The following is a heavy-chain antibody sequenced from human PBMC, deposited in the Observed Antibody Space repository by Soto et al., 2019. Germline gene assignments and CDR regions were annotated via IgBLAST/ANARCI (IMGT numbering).Heavy chain of an antibody. V-gene: IGHV3-33*01. CDR1: GFTFSSYG. D-gene: IGHD4-17*01. CDR2: IWYDGSNK. Sequence: GGSLRLSCAASGFTFSSYGMHWVRQAPGKGLEWVAVIWYDGSNKYYADSVKGRFTISRDNSKNTLYLQMNSLRAEDTAVYYCARDRIYPHYGGNSDPSPEYYYYGMDVWGQGTTVTVSS. CDR3: ARDRIYPHYGGNSDPSPEYYYYGMDV. J-gene: IGHJ6*02.